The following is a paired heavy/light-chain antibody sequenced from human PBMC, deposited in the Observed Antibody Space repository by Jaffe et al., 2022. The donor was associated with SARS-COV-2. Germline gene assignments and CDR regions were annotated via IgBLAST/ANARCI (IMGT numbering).Heavy chain of an antibody. V-gene: IGHV4-31*03. J-gene: IGHJ4*02. CDR3: AKDNYDSGIGSFDY. CDR1: GDSISSGG. CDR2: ISDSGST. D-gene: IGHD3-10*01. Sequence: QVQLQESGPGLVKASQTLSLTCTVSGDSISSGGWNWIRQHPGKGLEWIGYISDSGSTNYNPSLKSRITISADTSKNQLSLSLSSVTAADTAVYYCAKDNYDSGIGSFDYWGQGTLVTVSS.
Light chain of an antibody. CDR1: QSVLYSSNNKNY. J-gene: IGKJ2*01. V-gene: IGKV4-1*01. CDR2: WAS. CDR3: QQYYATPYT. Sequence: DIVMTQSPDSLAVSLGERATINCKSSQSVLYSSNNKNYLTWYQQKPGQPPRLLIYWASTRESGVPDRFSGSGSGTDFTLTISSLQAEDVAVYYCQQYYATPYTFGQGTKLEIE.